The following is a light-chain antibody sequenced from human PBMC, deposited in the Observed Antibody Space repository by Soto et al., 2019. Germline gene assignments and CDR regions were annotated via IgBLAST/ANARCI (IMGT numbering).Light chain of an antibody. CDR3: TSYSRYSVLV. CDR2: EVS. J-gene: IGLJ3*02. V-gene: IGLV2-14*01. CDR1: SIDVGHPYNY. Sequence: QSALTQPASVSGSPGQSITISCTGTSIDVGHPYNYVSWYQQHPGKAPKLIIFEVSNRPSGVSDRFSGSNSGNTASLTISGLQAEDEADYYCTSYSRYSVLVFGGGTKVTVL.